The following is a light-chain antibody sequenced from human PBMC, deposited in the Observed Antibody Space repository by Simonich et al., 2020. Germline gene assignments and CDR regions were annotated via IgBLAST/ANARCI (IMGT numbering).Light chain of an antibody. Sequence: QSALTQPASVSGSPGQSIPISCPGTRRDVGSYNLVSWYQQHPGKAPKLLIYEGSKRPSGVSNRFSGSKSGNTASLTISGLQAEDEADYYCCSYAGSSTVVFGGGTKLTVL. CDR2: EGS. CDR1: RRDVGSYNL. J-gene: IGLJ2*01. V-gene: IGLV2-23*01. CDR3: CSYAGSSTVV.